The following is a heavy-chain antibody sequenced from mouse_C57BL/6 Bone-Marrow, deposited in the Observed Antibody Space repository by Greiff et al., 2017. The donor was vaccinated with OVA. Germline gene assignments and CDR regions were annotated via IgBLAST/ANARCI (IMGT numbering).Heavy chain of an antibody. CDR2: ISSGGSYT. CDR3: ARGDYDGDYYAMDD. V-gene: IGHV5-6*01. CDR1: GFTFSSYG. Sequence: EVQGVESGGDLVKPGGSLKLSCAASGFTFSSYGMSWVRQTPDKRLEWVATISSGGSYTYYPDSVKGRFTISRDNAKNTLYLQMSSLKSEDTAMYYCARGDYDGDYYAMDDWGQGTSVTVSS. D-gene: IGHD2-3*01. J-gene: IGHJ4*01.